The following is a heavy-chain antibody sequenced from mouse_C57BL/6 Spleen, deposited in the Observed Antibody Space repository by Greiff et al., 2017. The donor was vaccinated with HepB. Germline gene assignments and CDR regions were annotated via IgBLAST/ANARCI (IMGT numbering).Heavy chain of an antibody. D-gene: IGHD2-4*01. Sequence: EVHLVESEGGLVQPGSSMKLSCTASGFTFSDYYIAWVRQVPEKGLEWVANINYDGSSTYYLDSLKSRFIISRDNAKNILYLQMSILKSEDTATYYCARGPLYDYDWYFDYWGQGTTLTVSS. CDR1: GFTFSDYY. CDR3: ARGPLYDYDWYFDY. J-gene: IGHJ2*01. CDR2: INYDGSST. V-gene: IGHV5-16*01.